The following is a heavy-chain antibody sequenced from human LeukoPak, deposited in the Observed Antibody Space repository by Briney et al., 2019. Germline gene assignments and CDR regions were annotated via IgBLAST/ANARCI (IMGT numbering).Heavy chain of an antibody. V-gene: IGHV3-74*01. J-gene: IGHJ3*02. Sequence: GGSLRLSCAASGFTFSSYWMHWVRQAPGKGLVWVSRINSDGSSTSYADSVKGRFTISRDNAKNTLYLQMNSLRAEDTAVYYCARVGTKATTHYSNYAAFDIWGQGTMVTVSS. CDR2: INSDGSST. CDR3: ARVGTKATTHYSNYAAFDI. CDR1: GFTFSSYW. D-gene: IGHD4-11*01.